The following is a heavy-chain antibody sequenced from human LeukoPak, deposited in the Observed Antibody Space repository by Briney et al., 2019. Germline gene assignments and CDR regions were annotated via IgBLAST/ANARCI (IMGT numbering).Heavy chain of an antibody. CDR3: ARIHYRNYAAESGFDP. J-gene: IGHJ5*02. D-gene: IGHD4-11*01. CDR1: GGSISSGDYS. V-gene: IGHV4-30-2*01. Sequence: PSETLSLTCAVSGGSISSGDYSWSWIRQPPGKGLEWIGYIYHSGSTSYNPSLKSRVTISVDRSKNQFSLKLTSVTAADTAVYYCARIHYRNYAAESGFDPWGQGTLVTVSS. CDR2: IYHSGST.